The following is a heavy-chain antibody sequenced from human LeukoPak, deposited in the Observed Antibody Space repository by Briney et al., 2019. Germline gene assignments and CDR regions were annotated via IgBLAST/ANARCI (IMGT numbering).Heavy chain of an antibody. V-gene: IGHV1-2*02. CDR1: GYTFTGYY. J-gene: IGHJ3*02. CDR3: ARAFPGGGAFDI. Sequence: ASVKVSCKASGYTFTGYYMHWVRQAPGQGLEWMGWINPNSGGTNYAQKFQGRVTMTRDTSISTAYMELSRLRSDDTAVFYCARAFPGGGAFDIWGQGTMVTVSS. D-gene: IGHD2/OR15-2a*01. CDR2: INPNSGGT.